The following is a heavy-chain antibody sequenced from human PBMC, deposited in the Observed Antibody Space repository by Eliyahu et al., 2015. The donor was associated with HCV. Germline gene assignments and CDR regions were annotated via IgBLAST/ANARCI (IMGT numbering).Heavy chain of an antibody. CDR3: TTELRWELPKFGH. Sequence: EVQLVESGGGLVKPGGSLRLSCAASGFTFTNAWMTWVRQAPGKGLEWVGRIKSETDGGTTDYVAPVKGRFTISRDDSKNTLYLQMNSLKTEDTAVYYCTTELRWELPKFGHWGQGTLVTVSS. CDR1: GFTFTNAW. CDR2: IKSETDGGTT. J-gene: IGHJ4*02. V-gene: IGHV3-15*01. D-gene: IGHD1-26*01.